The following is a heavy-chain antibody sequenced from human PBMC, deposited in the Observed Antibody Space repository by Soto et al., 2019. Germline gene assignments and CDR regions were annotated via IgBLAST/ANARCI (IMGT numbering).Heavy chain of an antibody. D-gene: IGHD1-26*01. V-gene: IGHV1-46*01. Sequence: ASVKVSCKASGYTFSRYYIHWVRQAAGQGLEWMGVLNPNSGRTTHAQKFQGRVIMTRDTSTNIVYMEVSRLTSEDTAVYYCARRVGAGVLDNWGQGTLVTVSS. CDR1: GYTFSRYY. J-gene: IGHJ4*02. CDR3: ARRVGAGVLDN. CDR2: LNPNSGRT.